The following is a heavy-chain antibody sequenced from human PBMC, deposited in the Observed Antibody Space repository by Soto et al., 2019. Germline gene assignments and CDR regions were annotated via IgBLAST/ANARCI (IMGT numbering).Heavy chain of an antibody. J-gene: IGHJ4*02. V-gene: IGHV4-30-4*01. CDR3: ARGPTVTTDY. CDR1: GGSISSDVHY. CDR2: IYSSGST. Sequence: QVQLQESGPGLVKPSQTLSLTCTVSGGSISSDVHYWSWFRQPPGKGLEWIGYIYSSGSTYYNPSLKSQVSVSVDTSKNQFSLKFISVTAADTAVYYCARGPTVTTDYWGQGALVTVPS. D-gene: IGHD4-17*01.